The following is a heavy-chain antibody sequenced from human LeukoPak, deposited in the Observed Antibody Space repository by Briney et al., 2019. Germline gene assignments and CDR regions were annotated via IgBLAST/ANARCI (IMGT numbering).Heavy chain of an antibody. CDR2: ISYDGSNK. V-gene: IGHV3-30-3*01. Sequence: GGSLRLSCAASGFTFSSYAMHWVRQAPGKGLEWVAVISYDGSNKYYADSVKGRFSISRDNSKNTLYLQMNSLRVEDTAVYYCAKDHRGLLWFGELLVYWGQGTLVTVSS. J-gene: IGHJ4*02. CDR1: GFTFSSYA. D-gene: IGHD3-10*01. CDR3: AKDHRGLLWFGELLVY.